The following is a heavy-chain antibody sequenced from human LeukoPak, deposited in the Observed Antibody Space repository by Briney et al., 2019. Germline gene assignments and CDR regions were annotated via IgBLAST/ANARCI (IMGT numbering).Heavy chain of an antibody. Sequence: GGSLRLSCGASGFTFSSHAMTWVRQAPGKGLEWVSAISISGDTTYYADAVKGRFTISRDNSKNTVYLQMNSLRAEDTAVYYCAKEWELYYFDYWGQGTLVTVSS. V-gene: IGHV3-23*01. CDR1: GFTFSSHA. CDR2: ISISGDTT. J-gene: IGHJ4*02. D-gene: IGHD1-26*01. CDR3: AKEWELYYFDY.